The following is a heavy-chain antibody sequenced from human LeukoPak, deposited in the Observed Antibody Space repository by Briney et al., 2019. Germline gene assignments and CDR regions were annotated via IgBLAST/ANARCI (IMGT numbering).Heavy chain of an antibody. D-gene: IGHD2-15*01. J-gene: IGHJ4*02. CDR3: ARSLRIFRSHSDY. V-gene: IGHV1-2*02. Sequence: ASVKVSCKASGYTFTGYYMHWVRQAPGQGLEWMGWINPNSGGTNYAQKFQGRVTMTRDTSISTAYMELRSLRSDDTAVYYCARSLRIFRSHSDYWGQGTLVTVSS. CDR1: GYTFTGYY. CDR2: INPNSGGT.